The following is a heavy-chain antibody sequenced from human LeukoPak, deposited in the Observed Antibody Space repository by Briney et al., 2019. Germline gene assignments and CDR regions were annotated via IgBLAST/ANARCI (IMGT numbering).Heavy chain of an antibody. CDR1: GITLSNYG. Sequence: GGSLRLSCAVPGITLSNYGMSWVRQAPGKGLEWVAGISDSGGSTNYADSVKGRFTISRDNPKNTLYLQMNSLRAEDTAVYFCARAAAGLNYYYGMDVWGQGTTVTVSS. D-gene: IGHD6-13*01. V-gene: IGHV3-23*01. J-gene: IGHJ6*02. CDR3: ARAAAGLNYYYGMDV. CDR2: ISDSGGST.